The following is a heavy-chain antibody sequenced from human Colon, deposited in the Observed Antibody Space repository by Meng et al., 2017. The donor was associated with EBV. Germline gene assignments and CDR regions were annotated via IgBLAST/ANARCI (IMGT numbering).Heavy chain of an antibody. CDR3: ARVSSGWDYFDY. D-gene: IGHD6-19*01. V-gene: IGHV4-31*03. CDR2: IYYSGST. Sequence: QVQRQESGPGLVKPSPTLSLACNVSVGSISSGGYYWTWIRQHPGKGLEWFGHIYYSGSTFYNPSLKRRVIISIDTSKNQFSLNLRSVTAADTAVYYCARVSSGWDYFDYWGQGTLVTVSS. J-gene: IGHJ4*02. CDR1: VGSISSGGYY.